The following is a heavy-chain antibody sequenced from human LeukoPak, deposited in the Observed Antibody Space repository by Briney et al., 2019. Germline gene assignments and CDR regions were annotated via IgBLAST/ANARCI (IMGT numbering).Heavy chain of an antibody. D-gene: IGHD1-26*01. Sequence: GESLKISCKGSGYSFTSNWIGWVRQMPGKGLEWMGLIYPGDSDTRYSPSFQGQVTISADKSSSTAYLQWSSLKASDTAMYYCARHRVGIYSRNHAFDIWGQGTMVTVSS. CDR3: ARHRVGIYSRNHAFDI. V-gene: IGHV5-51*01. CDR2: IYPGDSDT. CDR1: GYSFTSNW. J-gene: IGHJ3*02.